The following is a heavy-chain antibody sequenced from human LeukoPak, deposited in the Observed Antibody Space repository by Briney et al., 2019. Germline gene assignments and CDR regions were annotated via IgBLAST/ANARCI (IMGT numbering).Heavy chain of an antibody. J-gene: IGHJ3*02. V-gene: IGHV3-7*01. Sequence: GGSLRLSCAVSGFTFTNYWMSWARQSPGKGPEWVANIYLDGSRAYYVDSVKGRFTISRDNAKNSLFLQMNSLSAEDTAVYYCASFGILVSWGAFDIWGQGTMVTVSS. CDR3: ASFGILVSWGAFDI. CDR2: IYLDGSRA. CDR1: GFTFTNYW. D-gene: IGHD5/OR15-5a*01.